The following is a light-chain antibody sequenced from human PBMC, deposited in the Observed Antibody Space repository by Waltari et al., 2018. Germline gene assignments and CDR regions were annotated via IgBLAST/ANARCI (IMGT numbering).Light chain of an antibody. CDR1: QSVSNY. V-gene: IGKV3-11*01. J-gene: IGKJ4*01. CDR2: DTS. Sequence: DIVLTQSPAILSLSPGERASLSCRANQSVSNYLAWYQQKPGQAPRLLIYDTSNRATGIPARFSGSGFGTDFTLTISSLEPEDFAVYYCQQRRDWPLTFGGGTKVEIK. CDR3: QQRRDWPLT.